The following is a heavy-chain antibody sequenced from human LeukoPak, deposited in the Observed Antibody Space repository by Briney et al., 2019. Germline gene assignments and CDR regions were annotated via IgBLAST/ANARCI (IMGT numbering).Heavy chain of an antibody. Sequence: ASVKVSCKASGYTFTSYDINWVRQATGQGLGWMGWISAYNGNTNYAQKLQGRVTMTTDTSTSTAYMELRSLRSDDTAVYYCARDGVVLPGYMDVWGKGTTVTVSS. V-gene: IGHV1-18*01. D-gene: IGHD3-3*01. CDR1: GYTFTSYD. CDR2: ISAYNGNT. J-gene: IGHJ6*03. CDR3: ARDGVVLPGYMDV.